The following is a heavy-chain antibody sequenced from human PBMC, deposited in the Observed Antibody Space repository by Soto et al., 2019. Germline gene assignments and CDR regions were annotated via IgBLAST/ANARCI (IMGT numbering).Heavy chain of an antibody. CDR2: IVVGSGNT. V-gene: IGHV1-58*02. J-gene: IGHJ4*02. D-gene: IGHD2-15*01. CDR1: GFTFTSSA. Sequence: GASVKVSCKASGFTFTSSAMQWVRQARGQRLEWIGWIVVGSGNTNYAQKFQERVTITRDMSTSTAYMELSSLRSEDTAVYYCAASSNRQFCSGGSCYSDYWCQGTLVTLST. CDR3: AASSNRQFCSGGSCYSDY.